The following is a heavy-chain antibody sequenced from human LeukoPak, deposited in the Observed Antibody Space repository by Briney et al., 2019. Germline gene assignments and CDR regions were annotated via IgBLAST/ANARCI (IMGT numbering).Heavy chain of an antibody. Sequence: PSETLSLTCAVYGGSFSGYYWSWIRQPPGKGLEWIGEINHSGSTNYNPSLKSRVTISVDTSKNQFSLKLSSVTAADTAVYYCASTPAASINYYYYYMDVWGKGTTVTVSS. CDR3: ASTPAASINYYYYYMDV. V-gene: IGHV4-34*01. CDR1: GGSFSGYY. CDR2: INHSGST. D-gene: IGHD2-2*01. J-gene: IGHJ6*03.